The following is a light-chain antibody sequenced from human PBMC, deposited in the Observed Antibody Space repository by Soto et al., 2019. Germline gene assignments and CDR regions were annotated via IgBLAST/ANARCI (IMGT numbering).Light chain of an antibody. CDR2: DAS. Sequence: DIQMTQSPSTLSASVGDRVTITCRASQSISGWLAWYQQKPGKAPKLLIYDASSLESGVPSRFSGSRSGTEFTLTISSLQPDDFATYYCQQYNSYSTFGQGTKVDIK. CDR1: QSISGW. J-gene: IGKJ1*01. V-gene: IGKV1-5*01. CDR3: QQYNSYST.